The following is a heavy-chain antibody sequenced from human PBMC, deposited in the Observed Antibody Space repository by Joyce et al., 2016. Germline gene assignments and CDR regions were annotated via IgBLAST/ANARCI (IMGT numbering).Heavy chain of an antibody. V-gene: IGHV2-5*02. D-gene: IGHD6-25*01. J-gene: IGHJ6*02. Sequence: QVTLKESGPTLVKPTQTLTLTCTFSGLSLSTSGVGVGWIRQPPGKALEWLALIYWDDDKRYSSSLKSRLTITKDTSKNQVVLTMTNMDPVDTATDYCAHAPATDRYYGMDVWGQGTTVTVSS. CDR1: GLSLSTSGVG. CDR3: AHAPATDRYYGMDV. CDR2: IYWDDDK.